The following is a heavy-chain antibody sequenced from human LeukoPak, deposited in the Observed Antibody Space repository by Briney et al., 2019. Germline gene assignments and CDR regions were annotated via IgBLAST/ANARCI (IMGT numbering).Heavy chain of an antibody. D-gene: IGHD2-2*02. J-gene: IGHJ1*01. Sequence: PSETLSLTCTVSGGSISSYYWSWIRQPAGKGLEWIGRIYTSGSTPYNPSLKSRVTMSIDTSKNQFTLTLSSVTAADTAVYYCARDYVGYCSSTSCYTEYFQHWGQGTLVTVSS. CDR1: GGSISSYY. V-gene: IGHV4-4*07. CDR2: IYTSGST. CDR3: ARDYVGYCSSTSCYTEYFQH.